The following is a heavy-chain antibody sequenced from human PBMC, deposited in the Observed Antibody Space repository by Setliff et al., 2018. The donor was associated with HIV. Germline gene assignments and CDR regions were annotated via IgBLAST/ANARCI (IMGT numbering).Heavy chain of an antibody. CDR2: INSDGSSA. V-gene: IGHV3-74*01. CDR1: GFTFSGYW. D-gene: IGHD3-22*01. J-gene: IGHJ4*02. CDR3: AREGYYDTSAYFY. Sequence: GALRLSCAASGFTFSGYWMHWVRQAPGKGLVWVSRINSDGSSATYADSVKGRFTISRDNAKNTLYLQMNSLRAEDTAVYYCAREGYYDTSAYFYWGQGTLVTVSS.